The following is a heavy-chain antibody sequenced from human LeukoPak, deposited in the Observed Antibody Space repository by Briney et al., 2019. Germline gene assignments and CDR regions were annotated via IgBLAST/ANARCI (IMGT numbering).Heavy chain of an antibody. CDR3: ARDSSGWYDGPVEY. Sequence: SETLSLTCTVSGGSISSYYWGWIRQPPGKGLEWIGSIYYSGSTYYNPSLKSRVTISVDTSKNQFSLKLSSVTAADTAVYYCARDSSGWYDGPVEYWGQGTLVTVSS. J-gene: IGHJ4*02. V-gene: IGHV4-39*07. CDR2: IYYSGST. CDR1: GGSISSYY. D-gene: IGHD6-19*01.